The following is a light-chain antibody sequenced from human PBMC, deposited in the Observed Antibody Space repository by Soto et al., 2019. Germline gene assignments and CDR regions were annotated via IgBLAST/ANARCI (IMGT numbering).Light chain of an antibody. CDR3: CSYAGSSTLL. V-gene: IGLV2-23*01. J-gene: IGLJ2*01. CDR2: EGS. CDR1: SSNIGTYT. Sequence: QSVLAQPPSASGTPGQRVTVSCSGSSSNIGTYTVNWYQQFPGTAPKLMIYEGSKRPSGVSNRFSGSKSGNTASLTISGLQAEDEADYYCCSYAGSSTLLFGGGTKLTVL.